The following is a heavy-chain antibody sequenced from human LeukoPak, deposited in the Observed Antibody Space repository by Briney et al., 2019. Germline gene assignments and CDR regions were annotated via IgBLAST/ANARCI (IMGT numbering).Heavy chain of an antibody. CDR2: INAGNGNT. J-gene: IGHJ4*02. D-gene: IGHD6-13*01. CDR1: GYTFTSYA. V-gene: IGHV1-3*01. CDR3: ARVGSTAAAGTTDY. Sequence: ASVKVSCKASGYTFTSYAMHWVRQAPGQRLEWMGWINAGNGNTKYSQKFQGRVTITRDTSASTAYMELSSLRAEDTAVYYCARVGSTAAAGTTDYWGQGILVTVSS.